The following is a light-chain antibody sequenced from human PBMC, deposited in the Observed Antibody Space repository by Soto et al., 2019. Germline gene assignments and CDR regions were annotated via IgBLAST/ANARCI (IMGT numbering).Light chain of an antibody. CDR3: QLNHNVPVT. CDR1: QDINNY. J-gene: IGKJ3*01. V-gene: IGKV1-33*01. Sequence: DIQMTQSPSSLSASVGDRVTITCQASQDINNYLNWYQQKPGKAPRLLIYAASNLDIGVPSRFSGSGSGTDFTFIISSLQPEDIATYYCQLNHNVPVTFGPGTTVDIK. CDR2: AAS.